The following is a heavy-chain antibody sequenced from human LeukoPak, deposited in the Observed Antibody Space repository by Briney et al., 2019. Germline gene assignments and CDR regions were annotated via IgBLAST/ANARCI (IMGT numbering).Heavy chain of an antibody. J-gene: IGHJ4*02. CDR1: AASISNDY. CDR3: ARHLRGVMTCFDC. V-gene: IGHV4-59*08. Sequence: SETLSLTCTVSAASISNDYWSWIRQPPGKPLEWIGFIYYNGRTKYNPSLEGRVTMSVDTSKSQFSLNLNSVTAADTAVYYCARHLRGVMTCFDCWGQGTLVTVSS. D-gene: IGHD2-21*02. CDR2: IYYNGRT.